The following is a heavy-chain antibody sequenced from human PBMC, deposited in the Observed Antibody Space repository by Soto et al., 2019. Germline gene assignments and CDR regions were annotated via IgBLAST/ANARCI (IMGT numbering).Heavy chain of an antibody. CDR2: IIPIFGPA. CDR3: ATSHCSGGTCFPRRNYFDY. Sequence: SVKVSCKASGGTFSSSGISWVRQAPGQGLEYMGGIIPIFGPANYAQMFQGRVTITADESTSTAYMELNSLRSEDTAVYYCATSHCSGGTCFPRRNYFDYWGQGTLVTISS. CDR1: GGTFSSSG. D-gene: IGHD2-15*01. V-gene: IGHV1-69*13. J-gene: IGHJ4*02.